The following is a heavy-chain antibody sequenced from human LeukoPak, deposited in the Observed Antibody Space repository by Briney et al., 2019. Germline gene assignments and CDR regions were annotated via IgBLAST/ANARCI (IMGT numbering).Heavy chain of an antibody. J-gene: IGHJ4*02. D-gene: IGHD3-10*01. V-gene: IGHV4-34*01. CDR2: INHSGST. CDR1: GGSFSGYY. CDR3: VSLRTGDFDY. Sequence: AETLSLTCAVYGGSFSGYYWSWIRQPPGKGLEWIGEINHSGSTNYNPSFKSRLTISVDTSKNQFSLKLSSVTAADTAVYYCVSLRTGDFDYWGQGALVTVSS.